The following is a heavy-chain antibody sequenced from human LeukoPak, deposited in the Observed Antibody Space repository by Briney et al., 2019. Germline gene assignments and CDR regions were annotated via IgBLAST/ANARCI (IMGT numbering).Heavy chain of an antibody. V-gene: IGHV4-34*01. CDR3: ARLSGYSSSLGPLP. CDR2: INHIGST. Sequence: PSETLSLTCAVYGGSFSGFYWSWIRQPPGKGLEWIGEINHIGSTYYNPSLKSRVTTSVDTSKNQFSLKLSSVTAADTAVYYCARLSGYSSSLGPLPWGQGALVTVSS. CDR1: GGSFSGFY. J-gene: IGHJ5*02. D-gene: IGHD6-13*01.